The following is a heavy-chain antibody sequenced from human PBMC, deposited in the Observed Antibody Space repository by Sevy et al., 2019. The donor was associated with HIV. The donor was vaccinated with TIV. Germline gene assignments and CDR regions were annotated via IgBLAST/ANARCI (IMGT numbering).Heavy chain of an antibody. J-gene: IGHJ4*02. D-gene: IGHD3-10*01. Sequence: GESLKISCEGSGYSFTRYWIGWVRQMPGKGLEWMGIIYPGDSDTRYSPSFQGQVTISADKSIRTAYLQWSSLKASDTAMYFCTSGYYGSGSYYNNFFDYWGQGTLVTVSS. V-gene: IGHV5-51*01. CDR2: IYPGDSDT. CDR3: TSGYYGSGSYYNNFFDY. CDR1: GYSFTRYW.